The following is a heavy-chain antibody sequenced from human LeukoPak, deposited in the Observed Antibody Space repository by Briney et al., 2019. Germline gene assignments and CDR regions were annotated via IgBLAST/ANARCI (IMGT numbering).Heavy chain of an antibody. CDR3: ALIPYCTTATCYYFDY. CDR2: ISTYNGDT. D-gene: IGHD2-8*01. V-gene: IGHV1-18*01. CDR1: GYTFTTYG. J-gene: IGHJ4*02. Sequence: ASVKVSCTASGYTFTTYGITWLRQAPGQGLEWMGWISTYNGDTNYAQKLQGRVTMTADTSTSTTYMELRSLRSDDTAIYYCALIPYCTTATCYYFDYWGQGTLVTVSS.